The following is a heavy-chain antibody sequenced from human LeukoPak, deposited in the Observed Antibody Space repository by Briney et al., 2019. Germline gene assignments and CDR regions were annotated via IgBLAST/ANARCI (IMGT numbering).Heavy chain of an antibody. CDR2: ISYDGSNK. CDR3: AKFPLGPDYDFWSGYSDAFDI. CDR1: GFTFSSYA. Sequence: GGSLRLSCATSGFTFSSYAMHWVRQAPGKGLEWVAVISYDGSNKYYADSVKGRFTISRDNSKNTLYLQMNSLRAEDTAVYYCAKFPLGPDYDFWSGYSDAFDIWGQGTMVTVSS. V-gene: IGHV3-30*04. J-gene: IGHJ3*02. D-gene: IGHD3-3*01.